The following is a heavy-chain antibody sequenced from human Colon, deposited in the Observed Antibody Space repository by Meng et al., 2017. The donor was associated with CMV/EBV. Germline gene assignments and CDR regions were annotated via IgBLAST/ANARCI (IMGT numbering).Heavy chain of an antibody. D-gene: IGHD5-24*01. J-gene: IGHJ5*02. V-gene: IGHV1-18*01. CDR3: ARGEGYYDR. Sequence: QVQLVQSGAEVTKPGASVEVSCKASGYTFTSYGITWVRQAPGQGLEWLGWISAYNGNTNYAERFEGRVTMTTDTDTSTVFMELRSLTSDDTAEYYCARGEGYYDRWGQGTLVTVSS. CDR1: GYTFTSYG. CDR2: ISAYNGNT.